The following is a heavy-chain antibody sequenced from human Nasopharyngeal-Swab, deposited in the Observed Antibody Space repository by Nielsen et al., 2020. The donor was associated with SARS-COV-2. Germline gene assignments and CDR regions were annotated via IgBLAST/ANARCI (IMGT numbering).Heavy chain of an antibody. D-gene: IGHD3-16*02. CDR1: GFTFSSYW. J-gene: IGHJ3*01. CDR2: INSDGDTK. CDR3: AKDQNVVWGSYRSGVFNA. Sequence: GGSLRLSCAASGFTFSSYWMHWVRQAPGKGLVSVSRINSDGDTKSYADSVKGRFTISRDTAKNTLYLQMSGLRGEDTAVYYCAKDQNVVWGSYRSGVFNAWGQGTMVTVSS. V-gene: IGHV3-74*01.